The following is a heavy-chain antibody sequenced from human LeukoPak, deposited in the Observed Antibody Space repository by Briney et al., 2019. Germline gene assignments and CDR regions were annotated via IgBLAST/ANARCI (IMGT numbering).Heavy chain of an antibody. D-gene: IGHD6-13*01. CDR3: ARKASSSHLDY. CDR1: GPIFSRYS. J-gene: IGHJ4*02. Sequence: GGSLRLSCAASGPIFSRYSMNWVRQAPGKGLEWVSYISSSSSTIYYADSVKGRFTISRDNAKNSLYLQMNSLRAEDTAVYYCARKASSSHLDYWGQGTLVTVSS. V-gene: IGHV3-48*04. CDR2: ISSSSSTI.